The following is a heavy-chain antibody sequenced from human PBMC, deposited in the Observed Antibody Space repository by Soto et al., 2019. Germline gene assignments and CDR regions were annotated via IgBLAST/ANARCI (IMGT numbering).Heavy chain of an antibody. J-gene: IGHJ6*02. CDR1: GYSFTDYH. V-gene: IGHV1-2*04. Sequence: ASVKVSCKASGYSFTDYHIHWARQAPGQGLEWLGRINPKSGGTSTAQKFQGWVTMTTDTSISTASMELTRLTSDDTAIYYCARGDSTDCSNGVCSFFYNHDMDVWGQGTTVTVSS. CDR3: ARGDSTDCSNGVCSFFYNHDMDV. D-gene: IGHD2-8*01. CDR2: INPKSGGT.